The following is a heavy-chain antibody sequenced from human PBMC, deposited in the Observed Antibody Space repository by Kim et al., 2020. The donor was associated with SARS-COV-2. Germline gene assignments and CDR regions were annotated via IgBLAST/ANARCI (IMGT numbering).Heavy chain of an antibody. Sequence: GGSLRLSCAASGFTFSSYAMSWVRQAPGKGLEWVSAISGTGDTTYYADSVKGRFTISRDNSKNTVYLQMNSLRAEDTAVYFCAKVRNAVTTAASNYWGQGTLVTVSS. V-gene: IGHV3-23*01. CDR3: AKVRNAVTTAASNY. D-gene: IGHD4-17*01. CDR1: GFTFSSYA. J-gene: IGHJ4*02. CDR2: ISGTGDTT.